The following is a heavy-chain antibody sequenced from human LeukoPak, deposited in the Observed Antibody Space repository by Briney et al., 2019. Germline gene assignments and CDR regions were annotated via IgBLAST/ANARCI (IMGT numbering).Heavy chain of an antibody. D-gene: IGHD5-12*01. CDR1: GGSIRSYY. V-gene: IGHV4-59*08. J-gene: IGHJ4*02. CDR2: FSYSGST. CDR3: ARHLDSGYDYWNY. Sequence: SETLSRTCTVSGGSIRSYYWSWIRQPPGKGLEWIGFFSYSGSTNYNPSLRSRVTISVDTSKNQFSLKLNSVTAADTAVYYCARHLDSGYDYWNYWGQGTLVTVSS.